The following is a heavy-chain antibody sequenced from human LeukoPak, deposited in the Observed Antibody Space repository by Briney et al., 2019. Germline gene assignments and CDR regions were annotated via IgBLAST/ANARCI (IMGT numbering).Heavy chain of an antibody. V-gene: IGHV4-59*08. D-gene: IGHD2-8*02. CDR3: ARYHCPGGICDGFDV. Sequence: PSETLSLTCAVSGGSVSGHFWSWIRQPPGKGLEWIGFIHSTGSTNYSPSLRSRVTMSIDTSTNQFSLKLTSVIAADTALFYCARYHCPGGICDGFDVWGQGTMVTVSS. CDR2: IHSTGST. CDR1: GGSVSGHF. J-gene: IGHJ3*01.